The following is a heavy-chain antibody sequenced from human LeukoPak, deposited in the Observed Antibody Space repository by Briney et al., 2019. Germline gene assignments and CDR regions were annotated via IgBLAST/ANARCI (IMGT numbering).Heavy chain of an antibody. V-gene: IGHV4-39*01. CDR2: IYYSGNT. CDR1: GGSISSISYY. D-gene: IGHD2-15*01. J-gene: IGHJ6*03. CDR3: ARLATGYCSGGSCGESYYYYYMDV. Sequence: TSETLSLTCTVSGGSISSISYYWGWIRQPPGKGLEWIGSIYYSGNTYYNPSLKSRVTISVDTSKNQFSLKLSSVTAADTAVYYCARLATGYCSGGSCGESYYYYYMDVWGKGTTVTVSS.